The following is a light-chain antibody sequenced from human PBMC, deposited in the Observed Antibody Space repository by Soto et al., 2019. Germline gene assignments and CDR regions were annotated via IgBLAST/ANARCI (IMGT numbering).Light chain of an antibody. CDR2: GTS. Sequence: EIVLTQSPGTLSLSPGERATLSCRARQSVSSKYLAWYQQKPGQAPRVLIYGTSNRASGVPERFSGGGSGTDFTLTITRLEPEDFEVYYCQHYGSSLFTFGPGTKVDFK. V-gene: IGKV3-20*01. J-gene: IGKJ3*01. CDR1: QSVSSKY. CDR3: QHYGSSLFT.